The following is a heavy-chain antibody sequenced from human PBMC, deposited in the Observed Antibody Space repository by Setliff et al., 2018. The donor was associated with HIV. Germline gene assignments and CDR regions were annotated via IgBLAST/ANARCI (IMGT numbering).Heavy chain of an antibody. V-gene: IGHV4-39*07. Sequence: SETLSLTCTVSGGSISSYYWGWIRQPPGKGLEWLGSFYYSGTTYYNPSLKSRVTISVDTSNNQISLRLSSVTAADTAMYYCVRDDYGYNGKGFDYWGPGTLVTVSS. D-gene: IGHD4-17*01. CDR1: GGSISSYY. CDR2: FYYSGTT. CDR3: VRDDYGYNGKGFDY. J-gene: IGHJ4*02.